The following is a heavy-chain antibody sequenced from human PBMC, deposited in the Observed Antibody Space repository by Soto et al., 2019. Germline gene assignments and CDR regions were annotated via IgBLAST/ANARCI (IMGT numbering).Heavy chain of an antibody. D-gene: IGHD5-18*01. J-gene: IGHJ4*02. CDR3: ARGRSGRIQLWLLDY. CDR1: GGSFSGDY. CDR2: INHSGST. V-gene: IGHV4-34*01. Sequence: PSETLSLTCAVYGGSFSGDYWSWIRQPPGKGLEWIGEINHSGSTNYNPSLKSRVTISVDTSKNQFSLKLSSVTAADTAVYYCARGRSGRIQLWLLDYWGQGTLVTVSS.